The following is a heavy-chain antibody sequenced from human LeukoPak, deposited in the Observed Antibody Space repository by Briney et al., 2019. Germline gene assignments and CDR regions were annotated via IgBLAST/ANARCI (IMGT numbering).Heavy chain of an antibody. J-gene: IGHJ4*02. V-gene: IGHV3-15*01. Sequence: GGSLRLSCAASGVIFINAWMSWVRQAPGKGLEWVGRIKSKTDGGTTDYAAPVKGRFTISRDDSDNTLYLQMNSLEIEDTAVYYCRYFDYWGQGTLVTVSS. CDR1: GVIFINAW. CDR3: RYFDY. CDR2: IKSKTDGGTT.